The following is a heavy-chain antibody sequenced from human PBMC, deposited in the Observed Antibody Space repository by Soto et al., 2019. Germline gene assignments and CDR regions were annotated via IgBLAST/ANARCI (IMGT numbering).Heavy chain of an antibody. CDR1: CGSFIGYY. CDR2: INHSXST. Sequence: XXTLSLTCAVYCGSFIGYYWTWIRQPPGAGLEWIGXINHSXSTNYNKSLKXXVTISVDXXXNQSSLKLTSVTAADTAVYYCARDKITGIFDYWGQGTLVTVSS. J-gene: IGHJ4*02. V-gene: IGHV4-34*01. CDR3: ARDKITGIFDY. D-gene: IGHD2-8*02.